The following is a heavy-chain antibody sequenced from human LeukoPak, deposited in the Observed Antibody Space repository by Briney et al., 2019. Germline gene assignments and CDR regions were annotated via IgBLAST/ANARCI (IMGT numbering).Heavy chain of an antibody. D-gene: IGHD3-3*01. Sequence: GGSLRLSCAASGFTFSSYAMHWVRQAQGKGLEWISYISSSTTTIYYADSVKGRFTISRDNAKSSLFLQMNSLRAEDTAVYYCASGYDFSSGSKRGFDNWGQGTRVTVSS. CDR3: ASGYDFSSGSKRGFDN. CDR1: GFTFSSYA. J-gene: IGHJ4*02. V-gene: IGHV3-48*01. CDR2: ISSSTTTI.